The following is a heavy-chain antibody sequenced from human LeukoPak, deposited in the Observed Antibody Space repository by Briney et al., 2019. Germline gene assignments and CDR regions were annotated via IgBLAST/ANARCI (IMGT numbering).Heavy chain of an antibody. CDR2: ISGSSSYI. J-gene: IGHJ4*02. Sequence: GGSLRLSCAASGFTFSSYSMNWVRQAPGKGLEWVSSISGSSSYIYYADSVKGRFTISRDNAKNSLYLQMNSLRAEDTAVYYCARDEAMDDYYDSSGSVTWGQGTLVTVSS. CDR3: ARDEAMDDYYDSSGSVT. D-gene: IGHD3-22*01. CDR1: GFTFSSYS. V-gene: IGHV3-21*01.